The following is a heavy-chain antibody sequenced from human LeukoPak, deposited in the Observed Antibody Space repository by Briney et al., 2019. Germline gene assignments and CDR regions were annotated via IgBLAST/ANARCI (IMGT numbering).Heavy chain of an antibody. D-gene: IGHD4-17*01. CDR1: GYTFTSYY. CDR3: ARSHGDFDLDY. Sequence: ASVKVSCTASGYTFTSYYMHWVRQAPGQGLEWMGIINPSGGSTSYAQKFQGRVTMTRDTSTSTVYMELSSLRSEDTAVYYCARSHGDFDLDYWGQGTLVTVSS. V-gene: IGHV1-46*01. CDR2: INPSGGST. J-gene: IGHJ4*02.